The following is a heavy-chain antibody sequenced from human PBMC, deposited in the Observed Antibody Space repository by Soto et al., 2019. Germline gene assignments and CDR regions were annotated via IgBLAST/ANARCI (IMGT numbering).Heavy chain of an antibody. CDR2: ISYDGSNK. Sequence: GGSLRLSCAASGFTFSSYAMHWVRQAPGKGLEWVAVISYDGSNKYYADSVKGRFTISRDNSKNTLYLQMNSLRAEDTAVYYCARAKGGYSSSWFDPWGQGTLVTVSS. CDR1: GFTFSSYA. CDR3: ARAKGGYSSSWFDP. J-gene: IGHJ5*02. D-gene: IGHD6-13*01. V-gene: IGHV3-30-3*01.